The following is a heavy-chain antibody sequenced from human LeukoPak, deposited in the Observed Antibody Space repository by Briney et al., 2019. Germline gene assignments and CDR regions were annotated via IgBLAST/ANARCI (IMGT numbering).Heavy chain of an antibody. Sequence: GGSLRLSCAASGFNFSIYWMTWVRQAPGKGLVWVSRINPDGSTTTYADSVKGRFTISRDNAKNTLYLQVNSLRAEDTAVYYCARVRVGAYDFEYWGQGTLVTVPS. D-gene: IGHD3-10*01. CDR1: GFNFSIYW. CDR2: INPDGSTT. V-gene: IGHV3-74*01. J-gene: IGHJ4*02. CDR3: ARVRVGAYDFEY.